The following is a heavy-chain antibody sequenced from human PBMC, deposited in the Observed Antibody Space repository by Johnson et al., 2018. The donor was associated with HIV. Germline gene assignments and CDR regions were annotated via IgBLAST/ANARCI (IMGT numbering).Heavy chain of an antibody. CDR2: ISSSGNTI. D-gene: IGHD2-21*02. Sequence: QVQLVESGGGLVKPGVSLRLSCAASGFTFSDYYMSWNRQGTGKGLEWVSYISSSGNTIYYADPVKGRFTISRDNAKNSLYLQMNSLRAEDTAVYYCVRDDYAFHIWGQGTMVTVSS. V-gene: IGHV3-11*04. J-gene: IGHJ3*02. CDR1: GFTFSDYY. CDR3: VRDDYAFHI.